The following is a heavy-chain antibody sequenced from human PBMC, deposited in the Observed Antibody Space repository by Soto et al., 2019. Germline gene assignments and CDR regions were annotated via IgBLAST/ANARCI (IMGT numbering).Heavy chain of an antibody. CDR3: ARELNLFVDTAMVPGY. V-gene: IGHV3-21*01. D-gene: IGHD5-18*01. CDR1: GFTFSSYS. CDR2: ISSSSSYI. J-gene: IGHJ4*02. Sequence: PGGSLRLSCAVSGFTFSSYSMKWVRQAPGKGLEWVSSISSSSSYIYYAASMKGRFTISRDNAKNSLYLQMNSLRAEDTAVYYCARELNLFVDTAMVPGYWGQGALVTVSS.